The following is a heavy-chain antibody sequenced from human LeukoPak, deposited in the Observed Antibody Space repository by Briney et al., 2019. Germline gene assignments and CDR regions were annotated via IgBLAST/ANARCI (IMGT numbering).Heavy chain of an antibody. J-gene: IGHJ4*02. V-gene: IGHV3-30*01. Sequence: GGSLRLSCAASGFTSSSYAMHWVRQAPGKGLEWVAVISYDGSNKYYADSVKGRFTISRDNSENTLYLQMNSLRAEDTAVYYCARDQNLYYSSSWYDYWGQGTLVTVSS. CDR1: GFTSSSYA. D-gene: IGHD6-13*01. CDR2: ISYDGSNK. CDR3: ARDQNLYYSSSWYDY.